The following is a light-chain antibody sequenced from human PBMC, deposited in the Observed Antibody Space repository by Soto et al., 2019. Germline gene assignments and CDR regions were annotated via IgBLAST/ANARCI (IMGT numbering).Light chain of an antibody. CDR2: WAS. CDR1: QSVLYSSNNKNY. J-gene: IGKJ2*01. Sequence: DIVMTQSPDSLAVSLGERATINCKSSQSVLYSSNNKNYLAWYQQKPGQRPRLLIYWASTRESGVPDRFSGSGSGTDFTLTISSLQAEDVALYYCQQHYASPYAFGQGTKLEIK. CDR3: QQHYASPYA. V-gene: IGKV4-1*01.